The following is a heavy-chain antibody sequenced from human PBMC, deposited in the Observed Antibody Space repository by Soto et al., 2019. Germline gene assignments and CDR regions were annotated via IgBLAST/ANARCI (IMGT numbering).Heavy chain of an antibody. J-gene: IGHJ4*02. Sequence: PGGSLRLSCEASGFTFSRVSMNWVRQVPGKGLEWVSSISSSSSYIYYADSVKGRFTISRDNAKNSLYLQMNSLRAEDTAVYYCARDSYYGSGSYYPYWGQGTLVTVSS. V-gene: IGHV3-21*01. CDR1: GFTFSRVS. D-gene: IGHD3-10*01. CDR2: ISSSSSYI. CDR3: ARDSYYGSGSYYPY.